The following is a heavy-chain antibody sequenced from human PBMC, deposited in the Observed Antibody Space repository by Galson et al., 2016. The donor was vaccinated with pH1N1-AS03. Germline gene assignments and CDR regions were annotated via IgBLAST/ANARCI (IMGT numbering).Heavy chain of an antibody. J-gene: IGHJ4*02. CDR2: IVPFSVTT. Sequence: SVKVSCKASTDNFVDYGISWVRQAPGQGLKWMGGIVPFSVTTDYAQKFQGRISITADESTSTAYIELSSLTSEDTAVYYCARDRYHGLPGDYYESAYWGQGTLVTVSS. CDR3: ARDRYHGLPGDYYESAY. D-gene: IGHD3-22*01. V-gene: IGHV1-69*13. CDR1: TDNFVDYG.